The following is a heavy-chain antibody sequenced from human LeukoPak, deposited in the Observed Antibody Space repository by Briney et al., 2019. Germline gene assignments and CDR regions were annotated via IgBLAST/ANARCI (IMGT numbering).Heavy chain of an antibody. D-gene: IGHD4-17*01. Sequence: PGGSLRLSSAVSGFTFKSTFMNWVRQAPGKGLEWVSSISSSGSYIHYADSVKGRFIVSRDNGNNTLYLDMSGLSAEDSAIYYCTRDYGARDDWGQGTLVTVSS. CDR2: ISSSGSYI. V-gene: IGHV3-21*01. CDR3: TRDYGARDD. CDR1: GFTFKSTF. J-gene: IGHJ4*02.